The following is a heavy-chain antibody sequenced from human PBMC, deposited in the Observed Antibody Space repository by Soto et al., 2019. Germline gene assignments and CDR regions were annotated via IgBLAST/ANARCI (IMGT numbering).Heavy chain of an antibody. J-gene: IGHJ4*02. D-gene: IGHD3-3*01. Sequence: SQTLSLPCAISGDSVSKNSAGWNWIRQSPSRGLEWLGRTYYRSKWYNDYALSVKGRITINPDTSKNQFSLQLNSVTPEDTAVYYCARDLIDGVFAYWGQGTPVNVSS. CDR2: TYYRSKWYN. V-gene: IGHV6-1*01. CDR3: ARDLIDGVFAY. CDR1: GDSVSKNSAG.